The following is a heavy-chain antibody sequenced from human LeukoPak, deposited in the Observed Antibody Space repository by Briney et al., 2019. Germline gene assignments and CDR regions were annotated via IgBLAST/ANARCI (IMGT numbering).Heavy chain of an antibody. D-gene: IGHD5-12*01. CDR3: ARATRGGYDGYFDY. V-gene: IGHV3-21*01. Sequence: GGSLRLSCAASGFTLSSYSMNWVRQAPGKGLEWVSFIRTSSSYIYYADSVKGRFIISRDNARKSLYLQMNSLRAEDTAVYYCARATRGGYDGYFDYWGQGTLVTVSS. CDR2: IRTSSSYI. CDR1: GFTLSSYS. J-gene: IGHJ4*02.